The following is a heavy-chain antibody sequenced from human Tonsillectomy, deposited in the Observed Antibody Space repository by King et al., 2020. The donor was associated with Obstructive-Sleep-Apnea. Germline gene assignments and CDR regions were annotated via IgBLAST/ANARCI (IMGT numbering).Heavy chain of an antibody. CDR1: GGSISSSSYY. CDR2: IYYSGST. J-gene: IGHJ5*02. CDR3: ARDGLGPNWFDP. Sequence: LQLQESGPGLVKPSETLSLTCTVSGGSISSSSYYWGWIRQPPGKGLEWIGSIYYSGSTYYNPSLKSRVTISVDTSKNQFSLKLSSVTAADTAVYYCARDGLGPNWFDPWGQGTLVTVSS. V-gene: IGHV4-39*07.